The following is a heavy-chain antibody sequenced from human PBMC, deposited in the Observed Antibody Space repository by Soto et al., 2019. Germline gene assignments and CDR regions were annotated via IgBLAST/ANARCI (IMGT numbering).Heavy chain of an antibody. Sequence: GGSLRLSCAASGFTFSSYDMHWVRQATGKGLEWVSGIGTAGDTYYPGSVKGRFTISRENAKNSLYLQMNSLRAGDTAVYYCARRGSITGDFDYWGQGTLVTVSS. D-gene: IGHD1-20*01. CDR3: ARRGSITGDFDY. CDR1: GFTFSSYD. V-gene: IGHV3-13*01. J-gene: IGHJ4*02. CDR2: IGTAGDT.